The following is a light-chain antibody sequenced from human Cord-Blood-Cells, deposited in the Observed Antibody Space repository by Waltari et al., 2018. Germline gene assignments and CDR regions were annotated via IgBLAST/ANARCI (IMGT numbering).Light chain of an antibody. CDR2: QDS. CDR3: QAWDSSTLYV. V-gene: IGLV3-1*01. J-gene: IGLJ1*01. Sequence: SYELPQPPSVSVSPGQPARITCSGDNMGDKYACWYQQKPGQSPVLVIYQDSKRPSGIPERFSGSNSGNTATLTISGTQAMDEADYYCQAWDSSTLYVFGTGTKVTVL. CDR1: NMGDKY.